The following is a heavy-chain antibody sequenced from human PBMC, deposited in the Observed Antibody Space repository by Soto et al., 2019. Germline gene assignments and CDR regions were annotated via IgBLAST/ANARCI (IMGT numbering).Heavy chain of an antibody. CDR3: AREKRYGDFFFDY. CDR1: GGSISSSNW. CDR2: IYHSGST. J-gene: IGHJ4*02. V-gene: IGHV4-4*02. D-gene: IGHD4-17*01. Sequence: LSLTCAVSGGSISSSNWWSWVRQPPGKGLEWIGEIYHSGSTNYNPSLKSRVTISVDKSKNQFSLKLSSVTAADTAVYYCAREKRYGDFFFDYWGQGTLVTVSS.